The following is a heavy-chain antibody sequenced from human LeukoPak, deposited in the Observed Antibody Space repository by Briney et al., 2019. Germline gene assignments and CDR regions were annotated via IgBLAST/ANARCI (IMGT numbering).Heavy chain of an antibody. V-gene: IGHV5-51*01. J-gene: IGHJ3*02. CDR1: GYSFTSYW. CDR2: IYPGDSDT. Sequence: GEPLKISGKGSGYSFTSYWIGWVRKMPGKGLEWMGIIYPGDSDTRYSPSFQGQVTISADKSISTAYLQWSSLKASDTAMYYCAGHYYYYSSGSYSFDIWGQGTLVTVSS. D-gene: IGHD3-22*01. CDR3: AGHYYYYSSGSYSFDI.